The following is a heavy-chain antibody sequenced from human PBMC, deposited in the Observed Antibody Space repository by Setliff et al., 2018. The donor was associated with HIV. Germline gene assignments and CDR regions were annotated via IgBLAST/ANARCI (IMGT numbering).Heavy chain of an antibody. CDR2: IVLMSNTA. CDR3: ARTDYGGNSGGNYFDY. J-gene: IGHJ4*02. D-gene: IGHD4-17*01. V-gene: IGHV1-69*06. Sequence: SVKVSCKASGDTFTSYVISWVRQAPGQGLEWMGGIVLMSNTADYAPKFQGRVTITADKSTCTAYMEVRSLRSDDTAVYYCARTDYGGNSGGNYFDYWGQGSLVTVSS. CDR1: GDTFTSYV.